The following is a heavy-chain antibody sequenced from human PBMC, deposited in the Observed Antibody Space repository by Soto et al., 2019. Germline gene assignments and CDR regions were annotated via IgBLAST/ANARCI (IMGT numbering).Heavy chain of an antibody. Sequence: SGPTLVNPTQTLTLTCTFSGFSLSTSGMCVSWIRQPPGKALEWLARIDWDDDKYYSTSLKTRLTISKDTSKNQVVLTMTNMDPVDTATYYCARGFIAVAGTPYYYYYYGMDVWGQGTTVTVSS. V-gene: IGHV2-70*11. CDR2: IDWDDDK. J-gene: IGHJ6*02. CDR3: ARGFIAVAGTPYYYYYYGMDV. D-gene: IGHD6-19*01. CDR1: GFSLSTSGMC.